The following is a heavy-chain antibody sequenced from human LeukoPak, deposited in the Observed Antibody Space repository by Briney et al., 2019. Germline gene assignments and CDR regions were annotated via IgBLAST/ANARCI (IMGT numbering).Heavy chain of an antibody. D-gene: IGHD5-12*01. J-gene: IGHJ4*02. CDR3: AKDMSGYSGLDY. CDR2: INWDGITT. Sequence: GGSLRLSCAASGFTFDDYTLHWVRQAPGKGLEWVSLINWDGITTSYTDSARGRFTISRDNSKNSLYLQMNSLRTEDTALYYCAKDMSGYSGLDYWGQGTLVTVSS. V-gene: IGHV3-43*01. CDR1: GFTFDDYT.